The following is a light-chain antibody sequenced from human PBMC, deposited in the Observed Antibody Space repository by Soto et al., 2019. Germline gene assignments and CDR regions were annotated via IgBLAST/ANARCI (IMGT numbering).Light chain of an antibody. CDR3: QQDDNLPPIT. CDR1: QDISNY. V-gene: IGKV1-33*01. J-gene: IGKJ3*01. Sequence: DIQMTQSPSSLSASVGDRVTITCQASQDISNYLHWYQQKPGKAPKLLIYGASNLETGVPSRFSGSGSGTEFTFTISSLQPEDIATYYWQQDDNLPPITFVPGTKVDIK. CDR2: GAS.